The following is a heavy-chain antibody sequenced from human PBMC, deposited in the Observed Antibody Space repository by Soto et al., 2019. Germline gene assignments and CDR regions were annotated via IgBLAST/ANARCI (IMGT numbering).Heavy chain of an antibody. CDR3: ARDFDVQYCSSTSCPPAGMDV. D-gene: IGHD2-2*01. Sequence: GGSLRLSCVASGFTFSNYEMNWVRQAPGKGLEWVSYISSSGSGIYYADSVKGRFTISRDNAKNSLYLQVNSLRAEDTAVYYCARDFDVQYCSSTSCPPAGMDVWGQGTTVTVSS. CDR1: GFTFSNYE. CDR2: ISSSGSGI. J-gene: IGHJ6*02. V-gene: IGHV3-48*03.